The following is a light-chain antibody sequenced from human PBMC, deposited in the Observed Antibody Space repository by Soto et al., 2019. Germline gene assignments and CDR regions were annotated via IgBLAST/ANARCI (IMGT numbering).Light chain of an antibody. J-gene: IGLJ1*01. CDR3: SSYAGSSIV. V-gene: IGLV2-8*01. Sequence: QSVLTQPPSASGSPGQSVTISCTGTSSDVGGYNYVSWYQQHPGKAPKLMMFDVNNRPSGVPDRFSGSKSGNTASLTVSGLQAEDEADYYCSSYAGSSIVFGTGTKVPGL. CDR1: SSDVGGYNY. CDR2: DVN.